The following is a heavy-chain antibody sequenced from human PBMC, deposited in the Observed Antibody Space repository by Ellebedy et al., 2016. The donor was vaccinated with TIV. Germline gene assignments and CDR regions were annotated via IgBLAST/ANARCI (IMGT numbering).Heavy chain of an antibody. CDR1: GGSISGSSYY. D-gene: IGHD3-10*01. V-gene: IGHV4-39*01. CDR3: ARWFGELLYVRWFDL. J-gene: IGHJ5*02. Sequence: GSLRLSCTVSGGSISGSSYYWGWIRQPPGKGLEWIGNIFDSGSTYYNPSLKSRVTISVDTSKNQFSLKLSSVTAADTAVYYCARWFGELLYVRWFDLWGQGTLVTVSS. CDR2: IFDSGST.